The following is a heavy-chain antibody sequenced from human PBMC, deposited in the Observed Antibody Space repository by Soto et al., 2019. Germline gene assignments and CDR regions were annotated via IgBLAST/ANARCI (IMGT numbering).Heavy chain of an antibody. CDR2: IYPRGGTT. CDR3: ARVGYSSTGTTFHYHGLDV. V-gene: IGHV1-46*01. J-gene: IGHJ6*02. D-gene: IGHD3-22*01. CDR1: RYNFTSHY. Sequence: QVQLVQSGAEVKKPGASVKVSCKASRYNFTSHYMHWVRQAPGQGLESMGIIYPRGGTTIYAQKFQGRVTMTRDTSTHTFYMELSGLRSEDTAMYYCARVGYSSTGTTFHYHGLDVWGQGTTVTVSS.